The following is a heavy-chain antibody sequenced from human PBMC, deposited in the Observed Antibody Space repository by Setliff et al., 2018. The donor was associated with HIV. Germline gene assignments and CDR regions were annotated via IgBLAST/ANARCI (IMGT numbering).Heavy chain of an antibody. V-gene: IGHV4-4*09. CDR2: IYTSGST. CDR3: ARRIDNSGTFPDKNWFDT. J-gene: IGHJ5*02. Sequence: KPSETLSLTCTVSGGPISSYCWNWIRQPPGRGLEWIGHIYTSGSTNYNPSLKSRVTISKDTSKNQISLRLTSVTAADTAVYYCARRIDNSGTFPDKNWFDTWGQGSLVTVSS. D-gene: IGHD3-10*01. CDR1: GGPISSYC.